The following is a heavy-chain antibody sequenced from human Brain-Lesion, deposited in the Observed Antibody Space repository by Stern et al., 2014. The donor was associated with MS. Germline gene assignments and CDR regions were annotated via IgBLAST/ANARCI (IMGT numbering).Heavy chain of an antibody. D-gene: IGHD2-2*01. V-gene: IGHV4-61*02. CDR3: ARGRVVPGFQYYATDV. CDR2: IFNSGST. J-gene: IGHJ6*02. CDR1: GGSISSGGYY. Sequence: VQLVQSGPGLVKPSQTLSLSCTVSGGSISSGGYYWSWIRQPAGKGLEWIGRIFNSGSTSYTPSLKVRVTISIDTSKNQFSLRLTSMTAADTAVYYCARGRVVPGFQYYATDVWGQGTTVIVSS.